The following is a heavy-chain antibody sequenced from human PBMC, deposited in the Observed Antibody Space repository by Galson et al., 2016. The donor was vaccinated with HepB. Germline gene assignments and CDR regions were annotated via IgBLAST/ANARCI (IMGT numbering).Heavy chain of an antibody. V-gene: IGHV3-33*01. CDR1: GLTFSSYG. CDR2: IWYDGSNK. J-gene: IGHJ4*02. CDR3: ARDPVASSTWYYFDY. Sequence: SLRLSCAASGLTFSSYGMHWVRQAPGKGLEWVAVIWYDGSNKYYADSVKGRFTISRDNSKNTLYLQMNSLRAEDTAVYYCARDPVASSTWYYFDYWGQGTLVTVSS. D-gene: IGHD4-11*01.